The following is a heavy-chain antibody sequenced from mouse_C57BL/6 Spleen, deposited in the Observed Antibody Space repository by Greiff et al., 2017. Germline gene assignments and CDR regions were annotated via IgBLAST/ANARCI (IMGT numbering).Heavy chain of an antibody. Sequence: EVHLVESGGGLVQPGGSLSLSCAASGFTFTDYYMSWVRQPPGKALEWLGFIRNKANGYTTEYSASVKGRFTISRDNSQSILYLQMNALRAEDSATYYCARYMRLRPMDYWGQGTSVTVSS. CDR3: ARYMRLRPMDY. V-gene: IGHV7-3*01. D-gene: IGHD1-2*01. J-gene: IGHJ4*01. CDR1: GFTFTDYY. CDR2: IRNKANGYTT.